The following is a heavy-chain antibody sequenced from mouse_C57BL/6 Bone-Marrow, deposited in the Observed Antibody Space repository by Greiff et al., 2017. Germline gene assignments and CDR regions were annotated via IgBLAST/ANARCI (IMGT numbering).Heavy chain of an antibody. CDR3: SRQVTTVLATKYFDV. CDR1: GFTFSSYT. Sequence: EVKLVESGGGLVKPGGSLKLSCAASGFTFSSYTMSWVRQTPEKRLQWVAAISGGGGNTYYPDSVKGRFPISRDKDKNILYLQMSSLWSEDTALYYCSRQVTTVLATKYFDVWGTGTTVTVSS. CDR2: ISGGGGNT. V-gene: IGHV5-9*01. J-gene: IGHJ1*03. D-gene: IGHD1-1*01.